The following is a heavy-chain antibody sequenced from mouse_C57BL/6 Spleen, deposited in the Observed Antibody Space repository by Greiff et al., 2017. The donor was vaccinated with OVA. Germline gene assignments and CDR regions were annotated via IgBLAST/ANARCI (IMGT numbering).Heavy chain of an antibody. Sequence: VKLMESGAELVRPGTSVKMSCKASGYTFTNYWIGWAKQRPGHGLEWIGDIYPGGGYTNYNEKFKGKATLTADKSSSTAYMQFSSLTSEDSAIYYCARLAYSNYLDYWGQGTTLTVSS. CDR2: IYPGGGYT. CDR3: ARLAYSNYLDY. D-gene: IGHD2-5*01. J-gene: IGHJ2*01. V-gene: IGHV1-63*01. CDR1: GYTFTNYW.